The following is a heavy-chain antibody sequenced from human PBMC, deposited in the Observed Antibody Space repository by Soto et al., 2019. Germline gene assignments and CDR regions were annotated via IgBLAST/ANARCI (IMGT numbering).Heavy chain of an antibody. CDR3: ARGLAAGDY. CDR2: INPNGGST. D-gene: IGHD6-13*01. Sequence: QVQLVQSGAEVKNPGASVKVSCKASGYTFTNYYIHWVRQAPGQGLEWMAIINPNGGSTNYAQEFQGRVTLAGDTFTNTVYMELSSLRSEDTAIYYCARGLAAGDYWGQGTLVTVSS. CDR1: GYTFTNYY. V-gene: IGHV1-46*01. J-gene: IGHJ4*02.